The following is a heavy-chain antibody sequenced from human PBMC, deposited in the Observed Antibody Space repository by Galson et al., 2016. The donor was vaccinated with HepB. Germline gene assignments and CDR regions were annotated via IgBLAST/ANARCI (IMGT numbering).Heavy chain of an antibody. CDR3: ASSDYDILTGYYNVPY. CDR1: GFTFSSYT. D-gene: IGHD3-9*01. J-gene: IGHJ4*02. Sequence: SLRLSCAASGFTFSSYTMHWVRQAPGKGLEWVAVISYDGSDKYYADSVKGRFTISRDNSKNTLYLQMNSPRAEDTAVYYCASSDYDILTGYYNVPYWGQGTLVTVSS. V-gene: IGHV3-30*04. CDR2: ISYDGSDK.